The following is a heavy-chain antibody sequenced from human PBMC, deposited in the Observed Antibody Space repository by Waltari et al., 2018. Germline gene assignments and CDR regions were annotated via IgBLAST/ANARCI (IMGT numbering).Heavy chain of an antibody. Sequence: EVQLLASGGGLVQPGGSLRLSCAASGFTFSSYAMSWVRQAPGKGLEWVSVIYSGGSTYYADSVKGRFTISRDNSKNTLYLQMNSLRAEDTAVYYCARDNYYDSSGYFPFDYWGQGTLVTVSS. CDR1: GFTFSSYA. D-gene: IGHD3-22*01. J-gene: IGHJ4*02. V-gene: IGHV3-23*03. CDR2: IYSGGST. CDR3: ARDNYYDSSGYFPFDY.